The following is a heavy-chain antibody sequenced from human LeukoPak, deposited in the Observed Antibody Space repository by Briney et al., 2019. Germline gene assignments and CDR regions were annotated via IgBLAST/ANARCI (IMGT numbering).Heavy chain of an antibody. J-gene: IGHJ4*02. CDR1: GFTVSSNY. D-gene: IGHD6-19*01. V-gene: IGHV3-66*01. CDR2: IYTGGST. Sequence: GGSLRLSCAASGFTVSSNYMSWVRQAPGKGLEWVSLIYTGGSTYYADSVKGRFIISRDNSKNTLYLQINSLRAEDTAVYYCAKDHLPGIVVADRDYWGQGTLVTVSS. CDR3: AKDHLPGIVVADRDY.